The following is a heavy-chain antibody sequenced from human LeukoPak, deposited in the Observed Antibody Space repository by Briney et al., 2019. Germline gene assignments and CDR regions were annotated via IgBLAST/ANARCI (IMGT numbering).Heavy chain of an antibody. CDR2: IGNIISTT. D-gene: IGHD6-19*01. CDR3: ARTAYDLRGQSLVPGLDS. CDR1: GFTFHNYQ. V-gene: IGHV3-48*03. Sequence: GGSLRLSCAASGFTFHNYQMNWVRQAPGKGLEWVSCIGNIISTTHYADSVRGRFTVSRDDAKSSLYLQMSSQRVEDTAVYYCARTAYDLRGQSLVPGLDSWGQGTLVTVSS. J-gene: IGHJ4*02.